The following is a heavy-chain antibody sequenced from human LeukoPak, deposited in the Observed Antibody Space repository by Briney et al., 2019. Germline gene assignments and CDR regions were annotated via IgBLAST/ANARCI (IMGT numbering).Heavy chain of an antibody. CDR3: ARELGGYSYALI. J-gene: IGHJ4*02. V-gene: IGHV3-64*01. CDR1: GFTFSSYA. Sequence: GGSLRLSCAASGFTFSSYAMHWVRQAPGKGLEYVSAISSNGGSTYYANSVKGRFTISRDNSKNTLYLQMGSLRAEDMAVYYCARELGGYSYALIWGQGTLVTVSS. CDR2: ISSNGGST. D-gene: IGHD5-18*01.